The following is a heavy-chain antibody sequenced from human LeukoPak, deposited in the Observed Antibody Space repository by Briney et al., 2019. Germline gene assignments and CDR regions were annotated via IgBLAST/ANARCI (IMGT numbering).Heavy chain of an antibody. D-gene: IGHD3-9*01. J-gene: IGHJ5*02. CDR2: IYYSGST. CDR3: ARTYYDILTGYSNWFDP. CDR1: GGSISSSSYY. Sequence: PSETLSLTCTVSGGSISSSSYYWGWIRQPPGKGLEWIGSIYYSGSTYYNPSLKSRVTISVDTSKNQLSLKLSSVTAADTAVYYCARTYYDILTGYSNWFDPWGQGTLVTVSS. V-gene: IGHV4-39*01.